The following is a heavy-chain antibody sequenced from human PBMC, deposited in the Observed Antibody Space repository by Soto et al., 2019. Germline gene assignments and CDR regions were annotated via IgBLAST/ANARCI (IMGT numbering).Heavy chain of an antibody. D-gene: IGHD3-3*01. CDR3: ARAIYDFWSGYPDYYGMDV. V-gene: IGHV4-59*08. J-gene: IGHJ6*02. CDR1: GGSISSYY. CDR2: IYYSGST. Sequence: SETLSLTCTVSGGSISSYYWSWIRQPPGKGLEWIGYIYYSGSTNYNPSLKSRVTISVDTSKNQFSLKLSSVTAADTAVYYCARAIYDFWSGYPDYYGMDVWGQGTTVTVSS.